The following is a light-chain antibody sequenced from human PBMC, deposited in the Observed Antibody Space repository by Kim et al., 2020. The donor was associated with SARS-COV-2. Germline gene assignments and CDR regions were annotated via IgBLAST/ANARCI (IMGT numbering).Light chain of an antibody. CDR3: QVWDRSTDDWV. CDR1: NIAGSS. V-gene: IGLV3-21*04. J-gene: IGLJ3*02. Sequence: ATGETARITCGAKNIAGSSVHWYQQKSGQAPVVVIHHDTDRPSGIPERFSASDSGNTATLTLSRVEAGDEADYYCQVWDRSTDDWVFGGGTQLTVL. CDR2: HDT.